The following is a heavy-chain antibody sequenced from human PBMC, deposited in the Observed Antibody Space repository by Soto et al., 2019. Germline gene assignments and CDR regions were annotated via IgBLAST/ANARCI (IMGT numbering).Heavy chain of an antibody. Sequence: PGGALRLSCAASGFTFSHYAIHWVRQAPGKGLEWAAGISDDGNDKYYADSVKGRFTISRDNSKNTLYLQMNSLRPEDTAVYYCAREGFTYGYDSGYYFDYWGHGILVTVSS. CDR3: AREGFTYGYDSGYYFDY. CDR2: ISDDGNDK. D-gene: IGHD5-18*01. V-gene: IGHV3-30*04. J-gene: IGHJ4*01. CDR1: GFTFSHYA.